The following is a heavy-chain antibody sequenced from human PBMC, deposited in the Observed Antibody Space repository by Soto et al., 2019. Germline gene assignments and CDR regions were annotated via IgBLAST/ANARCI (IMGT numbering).Heavy chain of an antibody. D-gene: IGHD3-22*01. CDR2: ISSSSYI. Sequence: GGSLRLSCAASGFTFSSYSMNWVRQAPGKGLEWVSSISSSSYIYYADSVKGRFTISRDNAKNSLYLQMNSLRAEDTAVYYCAREPFYRDSSGYYSMYYFDYWGQGTLVTVSS. J-gene: IGHJ4*02. CDR3: AREPFYRDSSGYYSMYYFDY. CDR1: GFTFSSYS. V-gene: IGHV3-21*01.